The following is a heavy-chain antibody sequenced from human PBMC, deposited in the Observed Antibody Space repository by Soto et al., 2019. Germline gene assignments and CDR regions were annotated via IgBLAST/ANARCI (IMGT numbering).Heavy chain of an antibody. CDR1: SASIINGHW. CDR3: ARLGIAARRVDWFDP. CDR2: IYYNGVA. Sequence: PSETLSLTCAVSSASIINGHWWSWVRQPPGKGLEWIGDIYYNGVANYNPSLQSRVTISVDKSKNQFSLKLSSVTAADTAVYYCARLGIAARRVDWFDPWGQGTLVTVSS. J-gene: IGHJ5*02. D-gene: IGHD6-6*01. V-gene: IGHV4-4*02.